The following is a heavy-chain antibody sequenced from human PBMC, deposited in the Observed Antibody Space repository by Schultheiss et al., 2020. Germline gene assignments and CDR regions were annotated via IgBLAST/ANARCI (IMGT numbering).Heavy chain of an antibody. CDR2: ISAYNGHT. V-gene: IGHV1-18*01. D-gene: IGHD6-19*01. CDR1: GYNFNIYG. CDR3: ARGGQNSSGWYIYYYYGRDV. J-gene: IGHJ6*02. Sequence: ASVKVSCKASGYNFNIYGVTWVRQAPGQGLEWMGWISAYNGHTNYPQNLQGRVTMTTDTSTSTAYMELRSLRSDDTAVYYCARGGQNSSGWYIYYYYGRDVWGRGRTGTVAS.